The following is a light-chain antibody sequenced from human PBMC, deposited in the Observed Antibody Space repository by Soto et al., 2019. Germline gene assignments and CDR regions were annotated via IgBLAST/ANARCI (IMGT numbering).Light chain of an antibody. J-gene: IGLJ2*01. CDR3: SSHAGARHLL. CDR1: TSDY. Sequence: QSALTQPPSASGSPGQSVTISCTGTTSDYVSWYQQYPGKAPKLMIYDVTKRPSGVPDRFSGSKSGTTASLTVSGLHAEDEADYFCSSHAGARHLLFGGGTKLTVL. V-gene: IGLV2-8*01. CDR2: DVT.